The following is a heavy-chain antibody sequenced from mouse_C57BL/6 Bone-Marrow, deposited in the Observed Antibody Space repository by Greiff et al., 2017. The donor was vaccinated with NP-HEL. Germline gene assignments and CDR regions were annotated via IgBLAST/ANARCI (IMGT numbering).Heavy chain of an antibody. J-gene: IGHJ1*03. Sequence: VQLKESGAELVKPGASVKLSCTASGFNIKDYYMHWVKQRTEQGLEWIGRIDPEDGETKSAPKFQGKATITADPSSNTAYLQLSSLTSEDTAVYYCARSGRWLLGWYFDVWGTGTTVTVSA. CDR2: IDPEDGET. D-gene: IGHD2-3*01. CDR1: GFNIKDYY. CDR3: ARSGRWLLGWYFDV. V-gene: IGHV14-2*01.